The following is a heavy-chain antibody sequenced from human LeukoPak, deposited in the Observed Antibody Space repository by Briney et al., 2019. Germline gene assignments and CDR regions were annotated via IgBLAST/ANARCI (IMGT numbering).Heavy chain of an antibody. D-gene: IGHD5-12*01. CDR3: ARAGFGWIVNRFDP. CDR1: GFTFSDYA. Sequence: GGSLRLSCLASGFTFSDYAMSWVRQAPGKGLEWVSAISGVGGTTYYADSVKGRFTISRDNSKNTLYLQINTLRAEDTAIYYCARAGFGWIVNRFDPWGQGTLVAVSS. CDR2: ISGVGGTT. J-gene: IGHJ5*02. V-gene: IGHV3-23*01.